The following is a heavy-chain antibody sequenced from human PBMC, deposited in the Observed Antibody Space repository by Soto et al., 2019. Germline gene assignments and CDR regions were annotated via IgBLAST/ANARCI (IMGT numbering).Heavy chain of an antibody. CDR2: IYTGDSDT. V-gene: IGHV5-51*01. CDR3: AISGASQWLKF. CDR1: GYSFTSYW. J-gene: IGHJ1*01. Sequence: PGESLKVSCKGSGYSFTSYWIGWGRQVPWKGLEWMGIIYTGDSDTRYSPSFQGQVTISADKSISTAYLQWSSLKASDTAIYYCAISGASQWLKFWGQGTLVTVS. D-gene: IGHD6-19*01.